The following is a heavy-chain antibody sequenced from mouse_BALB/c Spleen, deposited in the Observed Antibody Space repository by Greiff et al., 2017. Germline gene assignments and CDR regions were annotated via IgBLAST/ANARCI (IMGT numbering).Heavy chain of an antibody. J-gene: IGHJ4*01. CDR1: GYSFTSYY. D-gene: IGHD2-10*02. Sequence: VQLQQSGPELMKPGASVKISCKASGYSFTSYYMHWVKQSHGKSLEWIGYIDPFNGGTSYNQKFKGKATLTVDKSSSTAYMHLSSLTSEDSAVYYCASPLVSAMDYWGQGTSVTVSA. CDR3: ASPLVSAMDY. V-gene: IGHV1S135*01. CDR2: IDPFNGGT.